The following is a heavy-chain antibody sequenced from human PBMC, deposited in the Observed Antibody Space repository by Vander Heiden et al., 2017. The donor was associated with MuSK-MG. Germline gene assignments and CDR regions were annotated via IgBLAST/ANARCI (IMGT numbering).Heavy chain of an antibody. V-gene: IGHV1-69*04. CDR3: ARKDSSGYWATFDP. CDR2: IIPILGIA. D-gene: IGHD3-22*01. Sequence: QVQLVQSGAEVKKPGSSVTVSCKASGGTFSSYAISWVRQAPGQGLEWMGRIIPILGIANYAQKFQGRVTITADKSTSTAYMGLSSLRSEDTAVYYCARKDSSGYWATFDPWGQGTLVTVSS. J-gene: IGHJ5*02. CDR1: GGTFSSYA.